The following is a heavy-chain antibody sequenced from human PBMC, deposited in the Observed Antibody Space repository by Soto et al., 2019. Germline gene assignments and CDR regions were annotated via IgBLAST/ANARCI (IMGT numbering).Heavy chain of an antibody. CDR2: IWYNGSNK. CDR3: ARAGGQQGYYYYYGMDV. V-gene: IGHV3-33*01. CDR1: GFTFSSYG. D-gene: IGHD3-10*01. J-gene: IGHJ6*02. Sequence: GGSLRLSCAASGFTFSSYGMHWVRQAPGKGLEWVAVIWYNGSNKYYADSVKGRFTISRDNSKNTLYLQMNSLRAEDTAVYYCARAGGQQGYYYYYGMDVWGQGTTVTVSS.